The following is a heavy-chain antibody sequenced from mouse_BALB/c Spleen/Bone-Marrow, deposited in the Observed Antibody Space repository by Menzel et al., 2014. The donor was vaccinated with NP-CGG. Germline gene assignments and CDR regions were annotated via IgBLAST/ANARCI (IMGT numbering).Heavy chain of an antibody. V-gene: IGHV5-9-4*01. Sequence: EVKVVESGGGLVKPGGSLKLSCAASGFTFSSYAMSWVRQSPEKRLEWVAEISSGGSYTYYPDTVTGRFTISRDNAKNTLYLEMSSLRSEDTAMYYCARGGYDGQMDYWGQGTSVTVSS. CDR1: GFTFSSYA. D-gene: IGHD2-2*01. J-gene: IGHJ4*01. CDR3: ARGGYDGQMDY. CDR2: ISSGGSYT.